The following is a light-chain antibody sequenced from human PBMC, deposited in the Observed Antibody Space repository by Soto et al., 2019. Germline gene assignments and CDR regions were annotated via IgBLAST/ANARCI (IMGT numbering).Light chain of an antibody. CDR1: QSVLSSSNNKNY. V-gene: IGKV4-1*01. CDR2: WAS. Sequence: DIVMTQSPDSLAVSLGERASINCKYSQSVLSSSNNKNYLAWHQQKPGQPPKLLIYWASTRESGVPDRFSGSGSGTDFTLTISSLQAEDVAVYNCQQYYSTPPAFGQGTKVEIK. CDR3: QQYYSTPPA. J-gene: IGKJ1*01.